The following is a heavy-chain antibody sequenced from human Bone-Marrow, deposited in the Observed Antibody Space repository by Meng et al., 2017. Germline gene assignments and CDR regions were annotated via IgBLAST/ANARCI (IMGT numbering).Heavy chain of an antibody. J-gene: IGHJ4*02. CDR2: IYWDDDK. Sequence: QITLKESGPTLGKPTQTLPLTCTFSGLSLSANGVGVGWIRQPPGKALEWLALIYWDDDKVYSPSLKSRLTITKDTSKNQVALTVTNMDPVDTATYYCAHRQGGRYSLYFDFWGQGTLVTVSS. CDR1: GLSLSANGVG. D-gene: IGHD2-15*01. V-gene: IGHV2-5*02. CDR3: AHRQGGRYSLYFDF.